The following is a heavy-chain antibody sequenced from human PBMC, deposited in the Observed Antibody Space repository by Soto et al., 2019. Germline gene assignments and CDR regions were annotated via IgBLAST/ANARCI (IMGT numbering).Heavy chain of an antibody. V-gene: IGHV4-39*01. J-gene: IGHJ4*02. D-gene: IGHD6-19*01. CDR2: IYYSGST. CDR1: GGSISSSSYY. CDR3: ARHIIMHYSSGWYWAY. Sequence: QLQLQESGPGLVKPSETLSLTCTVSGGSISSSSYYWGWIRQPPGKALAWIGSIYYSGSTYYNPSLKSRVTISVDTSKNQFSLKLSSVTAADTAVYYCARHIIMHYSSGWYWAYWGQGTLVTVSS.